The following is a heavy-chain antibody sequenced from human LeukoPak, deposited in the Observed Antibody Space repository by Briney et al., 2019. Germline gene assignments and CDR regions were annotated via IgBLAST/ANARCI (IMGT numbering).Heavy chain of an antibody. CDR2: ISPDGGAE. CDR1: GFTFNTHW. V-gene: IGHV3-7*01. CDR3: SGRSGFSSIY. D-gene: IGHD2-2*01. J-gene: IGHJ4*02. Sequence: GGSLRLSCEASGFTFNTHWMNWVRHAQGKGLEWMANISPDGGAEVYVDSVKGRFTISRDNAKNSVYLQMNNVRAEDTGVYYCSGRSGFSSIYWGQGILVTASS.